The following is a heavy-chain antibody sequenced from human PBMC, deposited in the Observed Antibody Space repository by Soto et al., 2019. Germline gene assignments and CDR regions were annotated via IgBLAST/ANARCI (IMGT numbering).Heavy chain of an antibody. V-gene: IGHV4-28*01. D-gene: IGHD6-13*01. Sequence: SETLSLTCAVSNASITSSNWWSWIRQPPGKGLEWIGYIYHSGSTYYNPSLKSRVTISVDRSKNQFSLKLSSVTAADTAVYYCARTYSSSWSPFDYWGQGTLVTVST. J-gene: IGHJ4*02. CDR3: ARTYSSSWSPFDY. CDR2: IYHSGST. CDR1: NASITSSNW.